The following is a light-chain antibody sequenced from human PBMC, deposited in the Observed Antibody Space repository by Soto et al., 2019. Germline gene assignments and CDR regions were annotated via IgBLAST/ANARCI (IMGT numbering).Light chain of an antibody. CDR3: SSYTSSSTL. CDR1: SSDVGGYNY. Sequence: QSALTQPASVSGSPGQSINISCTGTSSDVGGYNYVSWYQQHPGKAPTLMIYAVTDRPSGVSSRFSGSKSGNTASLTISGLQAEDEADYYCSSYTSSSTLFGTGTKLTVL. J-gene: IGLJ1*01. V-gene: IGLV2-14*01. CDR2: AVT.